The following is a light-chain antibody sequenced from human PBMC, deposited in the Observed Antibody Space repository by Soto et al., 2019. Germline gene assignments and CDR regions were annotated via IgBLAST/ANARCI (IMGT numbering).Light chain of an antibody. CDR2: DAS. CDR3: QQYGDRPRT. CDR1: QYIGSA. Sequence: EVVLTQSPATLSASPGDRATLSCRASQYIGSAVAWYHQRSDQAPRLLIFDASIRVPTTPARFSGSVSGTEFTLTISSLESEDFAVYFCQQYGDRPRTFGQGTKVEIK. V-gene: IGKV3-15*01. J-gene: IGKJ1*01.